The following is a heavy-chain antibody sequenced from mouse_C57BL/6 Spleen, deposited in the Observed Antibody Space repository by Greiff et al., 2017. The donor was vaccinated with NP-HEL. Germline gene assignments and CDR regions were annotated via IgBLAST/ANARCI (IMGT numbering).Heavy chain of an antibody. J-gene: IGHJ1*03. CDR3: ARSPYDYFYWYFDV. Sequence: VQLQQSGPELVKPGASVKIPCKASGYTFTDYNMDWVKQSHGKSLEWIGDINPNNGGTIYNQKFKGKATFTVDKSSSTAYMELRSLTSEDTAVYYCARSPYDYFYWYFDVWGTGTTVTVSS. D-gene: IGHD2-4*01. CDR1: GYTFTDYN. V-gene: IGHV1-18*01. CDR2: INPNNGGT.